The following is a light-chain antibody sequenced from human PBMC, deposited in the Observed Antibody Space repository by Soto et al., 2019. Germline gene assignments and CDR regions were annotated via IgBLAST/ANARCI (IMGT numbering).Light chain of an antibody. Sequence: QSVLTQPASVSGSPGQSITISCTGTSSDVGNYKYVSWYQQHPGKAPKLMIYEVSNRPSGVSNRFSGSKSGNTASLTISGLQAEDETDYYCFSYTSSDTGVFGTGTKVTVL. V-gene: IGLV2-14*01. J-gene: IGLJ1*01. CDR2: EVS. CDR3: FSYTSSDTGV. CDR1: SSDVGNYKY.